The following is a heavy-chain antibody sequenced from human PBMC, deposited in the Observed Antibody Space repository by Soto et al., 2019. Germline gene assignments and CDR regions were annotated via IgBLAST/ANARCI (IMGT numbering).Heavy chain of an antibody. CDR1: GFPFTDYG. V-gene: IGHV1-18*01. D-gene: IGHD6-13*01. Sequence: GASVKVSCKASGFPFTDYGFTWVRQAPGEGLEWMGWISAYTGNTNYAQKVQGRVTMSTDTSTSIAYLELRSLRSDDTAVYYCARDRSPNLAAAVHLDYYYGMDVWGQGTTVTVSS. CDR3: ARDRSPNLAAAVHLDYYYGMDV. CDR2: ISAYTGNT. J-gene: IGHJ6*02.